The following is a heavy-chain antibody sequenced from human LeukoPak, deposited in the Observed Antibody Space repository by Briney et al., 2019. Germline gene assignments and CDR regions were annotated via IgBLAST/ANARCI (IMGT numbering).Heavy chain of an antibody. CDR3: VEDWGRRTFGGVRGDFDY. CDR2: ISYDGSYQ. D-gene: IGHD3-16*01. Sequence: GGSLRLSCAPSGFTFSNCAMHWVRQAPGKGLEWVAVISYDGSYQYYADSVKGRFTISRDNSKNTLSLQMNSLRAEDTAVYYCVEDWGRRTFGGVRGDFDYWGQGTLVTVS. V-gene: IGHV3-30*18. CDR1: GFTFSNCA. J-gene: IGHJ4*02.